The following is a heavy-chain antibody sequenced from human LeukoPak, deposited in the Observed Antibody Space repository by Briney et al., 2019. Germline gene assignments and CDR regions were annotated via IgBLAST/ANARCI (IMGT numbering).Heavy chain of an antibody. CDR2: ISSSSSYI. V-gene: IGHV3-21*01. J-gene: IGHJ5*02. D-gene: IGHD6-6*01. CDR3: ARAGGRIAARHNWFDP. Sequence: GGSLRLSCAASGFTFSSYSMNWVRQAPGKGLEWVSSISSSSSYIYYADSVKGRFTISRDNAKNSLYLQMNSLRAEDTAVYYCARAGGRIAARHNWFDPWGQGTLVTVPS. CDR1: GFTFSSYS.